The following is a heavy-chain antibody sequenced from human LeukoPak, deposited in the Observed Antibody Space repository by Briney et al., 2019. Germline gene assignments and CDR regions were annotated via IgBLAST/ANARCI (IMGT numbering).Heavy chain of an antibody. CDR3: AKGYGDYVADAFDI. J-gene: IGHJ3*02. Sequence: TGGSLRLSCAASGFTSRSYGMHWVRQAPRKGLEWVAFIRYDGSNKYYADSVKGRFTISRDNSKNTLYLQMNSLRAEDTAVYYCAKGYGDYVADAFDIWGQGTMVTVSS. V-gene: IGHV3-30*02. CDR1: GFTSRSYG. D-gene: IGHD4-17*01. CDR2: IRYDGSNK.